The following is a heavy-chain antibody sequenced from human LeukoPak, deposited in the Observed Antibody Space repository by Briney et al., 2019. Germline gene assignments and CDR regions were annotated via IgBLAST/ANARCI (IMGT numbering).Heavy chain of an antibody. J-gene: IGHJ4*02. Sequence: GGSLRLSCAASGFTFSSYGMNWVRQAPGKGLEWVSYISSSGSTIYYADSVKGRFTISRDNAKNSLYLQMNSLRAEDTAVYYCARIAAAGTVWGQGTLVTVSS. CDR2: ISSSGSTI. CDR1: GFTFSSYG. D-gene: IGHD6-13*01. V-gene: IGHV3-48*04. CDR3: ARIAAAGTV.